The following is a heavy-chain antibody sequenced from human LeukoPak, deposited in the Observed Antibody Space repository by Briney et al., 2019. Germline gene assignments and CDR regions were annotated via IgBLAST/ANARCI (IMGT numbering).Heavy chain of an antibody. J-gene: IGHJ6*03. Sequence: GGSLRLSCAASGFTPSSYDMNWVREAPGKGLEWVSYMSRSGSSIYYADSVKGRFTMSRDNAKNSLYLQMNSLRAEDTAVYYCRAWLNFMDVWGKGTTVTISS. V-gene: IGHV3-48*03. CDR3: RAWLNFMDV. CDR2: MSRSGSSI. D-gene: IGHD6-19*01. CDR1: GFTPSSYD.